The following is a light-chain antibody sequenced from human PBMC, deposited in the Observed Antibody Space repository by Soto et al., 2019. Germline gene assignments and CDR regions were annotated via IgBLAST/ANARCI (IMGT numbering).Light chain of an antibody. CDR2: GAS. CDR1: QSVSSSY. Sequence: EIVLTQSPGTLSLSPGERATLSCRASQSVSSSYLAWYQQKPGQAPRLLIYGASSRATGIPDRFSGSGSETDLILIISRLEPEDFAVYYCQQYGSLPGTFGQGTKVEIK. V-gene: IGKV3-20*01. CDR3: QQYGSLPGT. J-gene: IGKJ1*01.